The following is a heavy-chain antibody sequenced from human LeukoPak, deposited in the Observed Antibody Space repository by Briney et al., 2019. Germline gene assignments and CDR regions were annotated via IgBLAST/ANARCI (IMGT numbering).Heavy chain of an antibody. CDR2: ISDTGKNT. D-gene: IGHD6-6*01. Sequence: GGSLRLSCAASGFTFNSYGMNWVRQAPGKGLEWVSSISDTGKNTYYADSAKGRFTISRDNSKNTLYLQMNSLRADDTAVYYCAKRVPYSSSSVYFDFWDLGTLVTVSS. CDR3: AKRVPYSSSSVYFDF. V-gene: IGHV3-23*01. J-gene: IGHJ4*02. CDR1: GFTFNSYG.